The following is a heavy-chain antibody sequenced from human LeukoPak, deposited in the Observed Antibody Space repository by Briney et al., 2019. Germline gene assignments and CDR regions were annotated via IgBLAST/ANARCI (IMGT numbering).Heavy chain of an antibody. CDR3: ARRSVVVVGEPFDY. D-gene: IGHD2-15*01. CDR1: GGSFSGYY. Sequence: PSETLSLTCAVYGGSFSGYYWSWIRQPPGKGLEWIGEINHSGSTNYNPSLKSRVTISVDTSKNQFSLKLSSVTAADTAVYYCARRSVVVVGEPFDYWGQGTLVTVSS. CDR2: INHSGST. J-gene: IGHJ4*02. V-gene: IGHV4-34*01.